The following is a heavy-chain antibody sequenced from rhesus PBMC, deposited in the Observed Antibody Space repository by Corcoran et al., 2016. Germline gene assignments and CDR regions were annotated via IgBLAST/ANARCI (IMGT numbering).Heavy chain of an antibody. CDR2: IYWDDDK. J-gene: IGHJ4*01. CDR3: TRLSVGLDF. CDR1: GFSLNTTGLG. Sequence: QVTLKESGPALVKPTQSLTLTCRFSGFSLNTTGLGVGWIRQPPEKALEWLASIYWDDDKFYTASVKSRLTNSKDTSKNQVVLTVTNMDPLDTATYYCTRLSVGLDFWGQGVLVTVSS. V-gene: IGHV2S1*01. D-gene: IGHD3S6*01.